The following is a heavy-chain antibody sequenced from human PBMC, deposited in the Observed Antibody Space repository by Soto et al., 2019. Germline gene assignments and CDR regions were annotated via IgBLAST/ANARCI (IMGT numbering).Heavy chain of an antibody. V-gene: IGHV4-59*08. D-gene: IGHD3-3*01. CDR1: GGSISSYY. CDR2: IYYSGST. CDR3: ASLNYDFWSGPSDNWFDP. Sequence: SETLSLTCTVSGGSISSYYWSWIRQPPGKGLEWIGYIYYSGSTNYNPSLKSRVTISVATSKNQFSLKLSSVTAADTAVYYCASLNYDFWSGPSDNWFDPWGQGTLVTVSS. J-gene: IGHJ5*02.